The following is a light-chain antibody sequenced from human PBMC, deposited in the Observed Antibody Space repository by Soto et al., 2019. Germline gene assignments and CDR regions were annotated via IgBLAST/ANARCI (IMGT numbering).Light chain of an antibody. V-gene: IGKV1-12*01. Sequence: DIQMTQSPSTLSASIGDRVTITCRASQSISNWLAWYQQKPGIAPQILIYDASNLQSGVPPRFSGSGSGTDFTLTISSLQPEDFATYFCQQANSFPITFGQGTRLEIK. CDR2: DAS. J-gene: IGKJ5*01. CDR3: QQANSFPIT. CDR1: QSISNW.